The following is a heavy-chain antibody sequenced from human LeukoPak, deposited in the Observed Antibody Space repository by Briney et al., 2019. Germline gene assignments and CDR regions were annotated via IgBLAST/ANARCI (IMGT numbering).Heavy chain of an antibody. J-gene: IGHJ6*03. CDR2: IIPIFGTA. V-gene: IGHV1-69*13. CDR1: GGTFSSYA. CDR3: ARATLYDFWSGYSYYYYMDV. D-gene: IGHD3-3*01. Sequence: SVKVSCKASGGTFSSYAISWVRQAPGQGLEWMGGIIPIFGTANYAQKFQGRVTVTADESTSTAYMELSSLRSEDTAVYYCARATLYDFWSGYSYYYYMDVWGKGTTVTVSS.